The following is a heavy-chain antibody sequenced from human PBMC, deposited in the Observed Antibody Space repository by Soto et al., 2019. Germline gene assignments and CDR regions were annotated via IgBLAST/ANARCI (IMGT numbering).Heavy chain of an antibody. CDR1: GYTFSSYY. Sequence: EASVKVSCKXSGYTFSSYYMHWVRQAPGQGLEWMGIINPSGGSTSYAQKFQGRVTMTRDTSTSTVYMELSSLRSEDTAVYYCARDNEWERWLQSSYYYGMDVWGQGTTVTVSS. V-gene: IGHV1-46*01. J-gene: IGHJ6*02. CDR3: ARDNEWERWLQSSYYYGMDV. D-gene: IGHD5-12*01. CDR2: INPSGGST.